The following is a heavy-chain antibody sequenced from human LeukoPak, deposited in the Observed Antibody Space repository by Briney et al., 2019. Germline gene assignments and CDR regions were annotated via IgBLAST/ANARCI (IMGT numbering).Heavy chain of an antibody. D-gene: IGHD6-19*01. CDR3: VNQISGWVY. CDR1: GFTFSTRP. Sequence: PGGSLRLSCSASGFTFSTRPMHWVRQAPGKGLEYVAGSSGNGGSTYYADSVKGRFTTSRDNSKNTVYLQMSSLRPEDTAVYYCVNQISGWVYWGQGTLVTVSS. V-gene: IGHV3-64D*06. J-gene: IGHJ4*02. CDR2: SSGNGGST.